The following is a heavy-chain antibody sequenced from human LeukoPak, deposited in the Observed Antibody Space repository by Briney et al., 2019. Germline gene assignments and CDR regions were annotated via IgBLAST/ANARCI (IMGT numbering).Heavy chain of an antibody. D-gene: IGHD4-23*01. CDR1: GGSINSRSHY. CDR2: IYYSGST. J-gene: IGHJ4*02. Sequence: SETLSLTCIVSGGSINSRSHYWGWIRQPPGKGLEWIGNIYYSGSTYYNPSLKSRLTISVDTSKNQFSLKLSSVTAADTAVYYCARTTVVAKYFDYWGQGTLVTVSS. V-gene: IGHV4-39*07. CDR3: ARTTVVAKYFDY.